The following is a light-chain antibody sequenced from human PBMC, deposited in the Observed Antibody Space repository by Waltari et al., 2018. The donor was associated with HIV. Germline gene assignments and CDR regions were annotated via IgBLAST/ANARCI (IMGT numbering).Light chain of an antibody. V-gene: IGKV3-11*01. CDR3: QQRLNWPLT. J-gene: IGKJ4*01. Sequence: EIVLTQSPVTLSLSPGERADLSCRASQSVGYFLAWYQQKPGQAPRLLSYAVSKRAAGTPARFSGSGSKTNFTLTISALEPEDFVVYYCQQRLNWPLTFGGGTRVEI. CDR2: AVS. CDR1: QSVGYF.